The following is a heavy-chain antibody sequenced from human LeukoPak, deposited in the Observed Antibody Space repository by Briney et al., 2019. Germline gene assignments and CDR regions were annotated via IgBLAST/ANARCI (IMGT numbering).Heavy chain of an antibody. CDR2: IWYDGSNK. D-gene: IGHD5-18*01. J-gene: IGHJ4*02. Sequence: PGGSLRLSYAASGFTFSSYGMHWVRQAPGKGLEWVAVIWYDGSNKYYADSVKGRFTISRDNAKNSLYLQMNSLRAEDTALYYCAKDMRGYSYGYYFDYWGQGTLVTVSS. CDR3: AKDMRGYSYGYYFDY. V-gene: IGHV3-33*03. CDR1: GFTFSSYG.